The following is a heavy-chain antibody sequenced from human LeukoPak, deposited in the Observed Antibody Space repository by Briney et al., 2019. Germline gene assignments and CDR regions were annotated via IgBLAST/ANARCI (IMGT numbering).Heavy chain of an antibody. V-gene: IGHV4-59*01. J-gene: IGHJ4*02. CDR1: GASNSNKF. CDR2: ISYTGTT. Sequence: SETLSLTCNVSGASNSNKFWSWIRHPPGKGLEWIGYISYTGTTNYNPSLQSRVTISVDTSKNQLSLRVTSMTAADTAVYYCARYTSGYYGRYESWGQGILVTVSS. CDR3: ARYTSGYYGRYES. D-gene: IGHD3-3*01.